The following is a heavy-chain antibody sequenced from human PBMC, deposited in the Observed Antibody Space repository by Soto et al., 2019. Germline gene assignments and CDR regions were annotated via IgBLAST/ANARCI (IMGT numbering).Heavy chain of an antibody. CDR1: GGSISSYY. CDR3: AREKDSYDSTANCFDP. J-gene: IGHJ5*02. CDR2: IYYSGST. Sequence: SETLSLTCTVSGGSISSYYWSWIRQPPGKGLEWIGYIYYSGSTNYNPSLKSRVTISVDTSKNQFSLKLSSVTAADTAVYYCAREKDSYDSTANCFDPWGQGTLVTVSS. D-gene: IGHD3-22*01. V-gene: IGHV4-59*01.